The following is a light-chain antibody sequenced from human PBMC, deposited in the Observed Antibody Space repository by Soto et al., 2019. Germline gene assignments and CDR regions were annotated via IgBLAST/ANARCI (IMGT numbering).Light chain of an antibody. CDR1: QGISSF. Sequence: DIQLTQSPSFLSASVGDRVTITCRASQGISSFLAWYQQKPGKAPKLLIYAASTLQSGVPSRFSGSGSGTEFTLTITSLQPEDFATYYCQQLNSYSSCGQGTRVEIK. CDR2: AAS. J-gene: IGKJ1*01. V-gene: IGKV1-9*01. CDR3: QQLNSYSS.